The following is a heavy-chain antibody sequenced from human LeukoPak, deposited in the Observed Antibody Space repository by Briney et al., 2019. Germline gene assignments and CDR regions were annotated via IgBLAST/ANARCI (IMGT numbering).Heavy chain of an antibody. V-gene: IGHV4-30-2*01. Sequence: SSETLSLTCTVSGDSISSGGYCWSWIRQPPGKGLEWIGYIYHSGSTYYNPSLKSRVTISVDRSKNQFSLKLSSVTAADTAVYYCARDAVMITFGGVPTNWFDPWGQGTLVTVSS. D-gene: IGHD3-16*01. CDR3: ARDAVMITFGGVPTNWFDP. J-gene: IGHJ5*02. CDR1: GDSISSGGYC. CDR2: IYHSGST.